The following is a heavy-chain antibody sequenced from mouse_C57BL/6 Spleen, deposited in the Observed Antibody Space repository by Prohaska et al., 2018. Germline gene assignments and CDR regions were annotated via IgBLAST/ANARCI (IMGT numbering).Heavy chain of an antibody. CDR3: ARSYGSSWYFDV. J-gene: IGHJ1*03. V-gene: IGHV1-72*01. Sequence: GKQRPGRGLEWLGRIDPNSGGTKYNEKFKSKATLTVDKPSSTAYMQLSSLTSEDSAVYDCARSYGSSWYFDVWGTGTTVTVSS. D-gene: IGHD1-1*01. CDR2: IDPNSGGT.